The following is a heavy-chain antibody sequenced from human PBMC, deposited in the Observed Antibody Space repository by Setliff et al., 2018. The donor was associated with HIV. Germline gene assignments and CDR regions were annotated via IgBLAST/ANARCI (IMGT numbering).Heavy chain of an antibody. D-gene: IGHD3-22*01. V-gene: IGHV1-3*04. CDR2: IKTGNGDT. J-gene: IGHJ5*02. CDR1: GYSFSSHP. Sequence: ASVKVSCKTSGYSFSSHPRHWVRQAPGQRPEWMGWIKTGNGDTQYSQKFRDRVTITRDTSADTVYMELSSLRSEDTAVYYCAIDRCDSVKCYLYNWFDPWGQGTLVTVSS. CDR3: AIDRCDSVKCYLYNWFDP.